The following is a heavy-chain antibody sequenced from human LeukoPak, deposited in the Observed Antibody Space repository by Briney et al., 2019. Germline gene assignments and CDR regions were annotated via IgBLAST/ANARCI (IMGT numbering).Heavy chain of an antibody. CDR3: ARDRLDLGDYYYYYMDV. D-gene: IGHD3/OR15-3a*01. Sequence: SETLSLTCTVSGGSISSSSYYWGWIRQPPGKGLEWIGSIYYSGSTYYNPSLKSRVTISVDTSKNQFSLRLSSVTAADTAVYYCARDRLDLGDYYYYYMDVWGKGTTVTVSS. CDR2: IYYSGST. J-gene: IGHJ6*03. CDR1: GGSISSSSYY. V-gene: IGHV4-39*07.